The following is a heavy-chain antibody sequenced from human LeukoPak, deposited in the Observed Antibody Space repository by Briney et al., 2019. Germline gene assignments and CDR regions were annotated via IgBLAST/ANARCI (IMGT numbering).Heavy chain of an antibody. Sequence: GGSLRLSCAASGFTFSSYGMHWVRQAPGKGLEWVAFIRYDGSNKYYADSVKGRFTISRDNSKNTLYLQMNSLRAEDTAVYYCAEGGMYYYYMDVWGKGTTVTVSS. CDR1: GFTFSSYG. V-gene: IGHV3-30*02. J-gene: IGHJ6*03. CDR3: AEGGMYYYYMDV. CDR2: IRYDGSNK.